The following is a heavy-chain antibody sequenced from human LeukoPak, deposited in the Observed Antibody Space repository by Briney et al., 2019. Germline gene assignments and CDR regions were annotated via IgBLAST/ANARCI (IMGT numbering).Heavy chain of an antibody. Sequence: PSETLSLTCSVSGGSINNYYWTWIRQPAGKGLEWIGRVYSSGSTNYNPSLKSRVTMSIDTSKNQFSLKLSSVTAADTAVYYCARDRSSGWYVVDYWGQGTLVTVSS. CDR1: GGSINNYY. CDR3: ARDRSSGWYVVDY. V-gene: IGHV4-4*07. CDR2: VYSSGST. J-gene: IGHJ4*02. D-gene: IGHD6-19*01.